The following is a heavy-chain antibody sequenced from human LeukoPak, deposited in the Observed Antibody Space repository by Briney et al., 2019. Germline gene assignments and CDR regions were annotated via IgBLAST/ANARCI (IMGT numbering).Heavy chain of an antibody. CDR1: RFTFSSYA. CDR2: ISGSGGST. J-gene: IGHJ4*02. V-gene: IGHV3-23*01. D-gene: IGHD3-22*01. CDR3: AREGGSGYFGPFDY. Sequence: GGSLRLSCAASRFTFSSYAMSWVRQAPGKGLEWVSAISGSGGSTYYADSVKGRFTISRDNSKNTLYLQMNSLRAEDTAVYYCAREGGSGYFGPFDYWGQGTLVTVSS.